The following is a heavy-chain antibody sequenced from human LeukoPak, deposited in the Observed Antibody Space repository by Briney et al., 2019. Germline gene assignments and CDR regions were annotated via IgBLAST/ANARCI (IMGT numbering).Heavy chain of an antibody. CDR2: IRYDGSNK. J-gene: IGHJ4*02. D-gene: IGHD6-13*01. CDR1: GFTFSSYG. Sequence: GGSLRLSCAASGFTFSSYGMHWVRQAPGKGLEWVAFIRYDGSNKYYADSVKGRFTISRDNSKNTLYLQMNSLRAEDTAVYYCARGYIAAAGDRPGSGIDYWGQGTLVTVSS. CDR3: ARGYIAAAGDRPGSGIDY. V-gene: IGHV3-30*02.